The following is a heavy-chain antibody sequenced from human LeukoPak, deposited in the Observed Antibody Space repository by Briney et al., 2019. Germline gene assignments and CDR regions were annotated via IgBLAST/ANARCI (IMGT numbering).Heavy chain of an antibody. CDR1: GFTFSYYT. J-gene: IGHJ4*02. CDR2: ISGTSKYI. V-gene: IGHV3-21*01. CDR3: AREGLTSVISFDS. D-gene: IGHD2-21*01. Sequence: GGSLRLSCAASGFTFSYYTMHWVRQAPGKGLEWVSSISGTSKYIYYEDSLKGRFTVSRDNADNSLSLHIASLRGDDTAVYYCAREGLTSVISFDSWGQGTLVTVSS.